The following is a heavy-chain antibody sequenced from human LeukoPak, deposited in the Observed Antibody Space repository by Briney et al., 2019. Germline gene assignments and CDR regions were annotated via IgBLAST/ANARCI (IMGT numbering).Heavy chain of an antibody. D-gene: IGHD2-15*01. Sequence: GGSLRLSCAASGFTFSSYAMHWVRQAPGKGLEWVAVISYDGSNKYYADPVKGRFTISRDNSKNTLYLQMNSLRAEDTAVYYCARAERVVVAAPDYWGQGTLVTVSS. V-gene: IGHV3-30-3*01. J-gene: IGHJ4*02. CDR2: ISYDGSNK. CDR1: GFTFSSYA. CDR3: ARAERVVVAAPDY.